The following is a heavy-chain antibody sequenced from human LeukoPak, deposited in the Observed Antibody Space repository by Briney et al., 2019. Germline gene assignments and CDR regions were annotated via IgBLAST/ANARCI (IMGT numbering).Heavy chain of an antibody. CDR3: AKDGGYYETEGGYFDY. CDR2: ISGSGGST. CDR1: GFTFSGYG. Sequence: GGSLRLSCAASGFTFSGYGMHWVRQAPGKGLEWVSAISGSGGSTYYADSVKGRFTISRDNSKNTLYLQMNSLRAEDTAVYYCAKDGGYYETEGGYFDYWGQGTLVTVSS. V-gene: IGHV3-23*01. J-gene: IGHJ4*02. D-gene: IGHD3-22*01.